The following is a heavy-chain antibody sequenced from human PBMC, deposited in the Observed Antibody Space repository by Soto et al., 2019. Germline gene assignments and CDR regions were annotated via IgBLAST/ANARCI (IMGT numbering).Heavy chain of an antibody. CDR3: AKDRHRSGSPHPFDY. J-gene: IGHJ4*02. CDR2: IHSDGSTT. D-gene: IGHD3-22*01. Sequence: GGSLRLSCAASGFTFNYHWMHWVRQAPGQGLVWVSHIHSDGSTTTYADSVKGRFTISRDNAKNTLYLQMNSLRAEDTAVYYCAKDRHRSGSPHPFDYWGQGTLVTVSS. CDR1: GFTFNYHW. V-gene: IGHV3-74*01.